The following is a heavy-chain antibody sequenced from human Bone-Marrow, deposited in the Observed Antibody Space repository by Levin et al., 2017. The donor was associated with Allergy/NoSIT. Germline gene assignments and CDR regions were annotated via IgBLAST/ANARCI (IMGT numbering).Heavy chain of an antibody. CDR1: GFTFSSYW. Sequence: GGSLRLSCAASGFTFSSYWMSWVRQAPGKGLEWVATIKHDGSEKYYVDSVKGRFTISRDNARNSLSLQMSSLRAEDTAVYFCARQEEQWLVSIFDYWGQGTLVTVSP. CDR2: IKHDGSEK. J-gene: IGHJ4*02. CDR3: ARQEEQWLVSIFDY. D-gene: IGHD6-19*01. V-gene: IGHV3-7*01.